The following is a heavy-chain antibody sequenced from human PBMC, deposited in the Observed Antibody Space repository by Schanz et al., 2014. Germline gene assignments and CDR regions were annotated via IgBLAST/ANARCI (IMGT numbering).Heavy chain of an antibody. J-gene: IGHJ6*02. CDR2: LSGSGGST. CDR1: GFTFSSYA. V-gene: IGHV3-23*01. D-gene: IGHD2-15*01. CDR3: ARDRGYCSGGTCYDYYYYGLDV. Sequence: EVQLLESGGGLVQPGGSLRLSCAASGFTFSSYAMSWVRQAPGKGLEWVSALSGSGGSTYYADSVKGRFTISRDNSKNTLYLQMNSLRAEDTAVYYCARDRGYCSGGTCYDYYYYGLDVWGQGTTVTVSS.